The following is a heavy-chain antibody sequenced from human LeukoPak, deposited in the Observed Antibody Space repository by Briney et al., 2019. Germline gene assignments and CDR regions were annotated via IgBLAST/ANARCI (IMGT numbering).Heavy chain of an antibody. CDR1: GGSISSYY. V-gene: IGHV4-59*01. J-gene: IGHJ3*02. CDR3: AESTTVLGAFDI. D-gene: IGHD4-11*01. Sequence: SETLSLTCTVSGGSISSYYWSWIRQPPGKGLEWIGYIYYSGSTNYNPSLKSRVTISVDTSKNQFSLKLSSVTAADTAVYYCAESTTVLGAFDIWGQGTMVTVSS. CDR2: IYYSGST.